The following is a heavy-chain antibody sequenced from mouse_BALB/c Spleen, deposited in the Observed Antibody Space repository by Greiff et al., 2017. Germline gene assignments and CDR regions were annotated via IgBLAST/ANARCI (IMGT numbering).Heavy chain of an antibody. CDR3: ARDIYDGYYNYFDY. D-gene: IGHD2-3*01. Sequence: VQVVESAAELARPGASVKMSCKASGYTFTSYTMHWVKQRPGQGLEWIGYINPSSGYTEYNQKFKDKTTLTADKSSSTAYMQLSSLTSEDSAVYYCARDIYDGYYNYFDYWGQGTTLTVSS. V-gene: IGHV1-4*02. J-gene: IGHJ2*01. CDR2: INPSSGYT. CDR1: GYTFTSYT.